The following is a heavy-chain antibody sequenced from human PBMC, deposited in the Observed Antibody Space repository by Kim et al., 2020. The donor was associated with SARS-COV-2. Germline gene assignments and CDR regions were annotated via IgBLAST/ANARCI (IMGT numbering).Heavy chain of an antibody. V-gene: IGHV1-3*01. CDR3: AREYYYGSGSYHYYYYGMDV. D-gene: IGHD3-10*01. CDR1: GYTFTSYA. Sequence: ASVNVSCKASGYTFTSYAMHWVRQAPGQRLEWMGWINAGNGNTKYSQKFQGRVTITRDTSASTDYMELSSLRSEDTAVYYCAREYYYGSGSYHYYYYGMDVWGQGTTVTVSS. CDR2: INAGNGNT. J-gene: IGHJ6*02.